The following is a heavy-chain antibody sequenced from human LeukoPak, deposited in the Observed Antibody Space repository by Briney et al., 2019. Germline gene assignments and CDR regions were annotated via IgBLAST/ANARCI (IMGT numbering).Heavy chain of an antibody. J-gene: IGHJ4*02. Sequence: GGTLRLSCATSGFTFSSYSMNGVPEAPGKGLEWGSSISSSSNYIYYADSVKGRFTIYRDNAKNSLYLQMNSLRAEDTAVYYCARDRGYSYGEWGQGTLVTVSS. V-gene: IGHV3-21*01. CDR2: ISSSSNYI. D-gene: IGHD5-18*01. CDR1: GFTFSSYS. CDR3: ARDRGYSYGE.